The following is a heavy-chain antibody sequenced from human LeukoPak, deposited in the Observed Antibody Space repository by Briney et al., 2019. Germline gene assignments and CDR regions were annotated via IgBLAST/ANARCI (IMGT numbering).Heavy chain of an antibody. V-gene: IGHV1-3*01. J-gene: IGHJ4*02. CDR1: GETFTSHA. D-gene: IGHD3-3*01. Sequence: ASVKVSCNASGETFTSHAIHWVRQAPGQRLEWMVGINAGNGNTKYSQKFQGRVTITRDTSASTAYMELSSLRSEDTAVYYCARTGITIFGVVNPVDYWGQGTLVTVSS. CDR3: ARTGITIFGVVNPVDY. CDR2: INAGNGNT.